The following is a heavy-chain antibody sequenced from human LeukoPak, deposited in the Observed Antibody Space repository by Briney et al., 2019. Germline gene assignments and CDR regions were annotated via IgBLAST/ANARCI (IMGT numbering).Heavy chain of an antibody. Sequence: GGSLRLSCAASGFTFSDYYMSWIRQAPGKGLEWVPYISSSSSYTNYADSVKGRFTISRDNAKNSLYLQMNSLRAEDTAVYYCARFMVRDKLDYWGQGTLVTVSS. CDR2: ISSSSSYT. V-gene: IGHV3-11*06. J-gene: IGHJ4*02. CDR1: GFTFSDYY. D-gene: IGHD3-10*01. CDR3: ARFMVRDKLDY.